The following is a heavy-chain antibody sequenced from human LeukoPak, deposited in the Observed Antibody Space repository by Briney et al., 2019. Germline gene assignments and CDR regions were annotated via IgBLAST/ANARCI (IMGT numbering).Heavy chain of an antibody. CDR1: GFTFSTYG. CDR2: MSYDGTNK. Sequence: PGGSLRLSCAASGFTFSTYGMHWVRQAPGKGLEWVAVMSYDGTNKYYADFVKGRFTISRDTSKNTLYLQMNSLRAEDTAVNYCARGYCSGGTCYPHDTFDIWGQGTMATVSS. CDR3: ARGYCSGGTCYPHDTFDI. D-gene: IGHD2-15*01. V-gene: IGHV3-30*03. J-gene: IGHJ3*02.